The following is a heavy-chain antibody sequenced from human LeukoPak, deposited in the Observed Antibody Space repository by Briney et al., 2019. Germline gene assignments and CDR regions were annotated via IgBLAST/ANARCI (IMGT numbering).Heavy chain of an antibody. V-gene: IGHV3-7*01. Sequence: GGSLRLSCAASGFTFSSYWMSWVRQAPGKGLEWVANIKQDGSEKYYVDSVKGRFTISRDNAKNSLYLQMNSLRAEDTAVYYCARATFIVVVPAAIGGAFDIWGQGTMVTVSS. J-gene: IGHJ3*02. D-gene: IGHD2-2*01. CDR2: IKQDGSEK. CDR3: ARATFIVVVPAAIGGAFDI. CDR1: GFTFSSYW.